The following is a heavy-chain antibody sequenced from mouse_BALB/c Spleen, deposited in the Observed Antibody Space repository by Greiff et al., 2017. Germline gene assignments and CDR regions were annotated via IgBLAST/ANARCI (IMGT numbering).Heavy chain of an antibody. D-gene: IGHD2-4*01. CDR3: ARYYDVNAMDY. CDR2: IYPGDGDT. J-gene: IGHJ4*01. Sequence: VQLQQSGPELVKPGASVKISCKASGYAFSSSWMNWVKQRPGQGLEWIGRIYPGDGDTNYNGKFKGKATLTADKSSSTAYMQLSSLTSVDSAVYFCARYYDVNAMDYWGQGTSVTVSS. V-gene: IGHV1-82*01. CDR1: GYAFSSSW.